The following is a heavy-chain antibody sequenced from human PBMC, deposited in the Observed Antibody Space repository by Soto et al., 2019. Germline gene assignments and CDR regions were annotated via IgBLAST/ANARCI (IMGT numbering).Heavy chain of an antibody. Sequence: EVQLVESGGGVVRPGGSLRLSCAASGFTFDDYGMSWVRQAPGKGLEWVSGINWNGGSTGYADSVKGRFTISRDNAKNSLYLQMNSLRAEDTDLYHCARAGAAPLWFGPLLGPPDAFDIWGQGTMVTVSS. D-gene: IGHD3-10*01. CDR3: ARAGAAPLWFGPLLGPPDAFDI. V-gene: IGHV3-20*01. J-gene: IGHJ3*02. CDR2: INWNGGST. CDR1: GFTFDDYG.